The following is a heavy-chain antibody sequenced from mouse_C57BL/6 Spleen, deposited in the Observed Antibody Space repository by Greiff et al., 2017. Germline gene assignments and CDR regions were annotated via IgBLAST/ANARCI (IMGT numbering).Heavy chain of an antibody. CDR3: ARHYSNIFFDY. Sequence: QVQLQQPGAELVRPGSSVKLSCKASGYTFTSYWMHWVKQRPIQGLEWIGNIDPSDSETHYNQKFKDKATLTVDKSSSTAYMQLSSLTSEDSAVYYCARHYSNIFFDYWGQGTTRTVSS. D-gene: IGHD2-5*01. CDR2: IDPSDSET. V-gene: IGHV1-52*01. CDR1: GYTFTSYW. J-gene: IGHJ2*01.